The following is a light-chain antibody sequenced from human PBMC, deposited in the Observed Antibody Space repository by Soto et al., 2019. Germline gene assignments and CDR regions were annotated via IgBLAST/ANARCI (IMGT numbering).Light chain of an antibody. J-gene: IGKJ1*01. CDR3: QQYNNWPRT. V-gene: IGKV3-15*01. CDR1: QSVSSN. Sequence: IVMTQTPATLSVSPGERATLSCRASQSVSSNLAWYQQKPGQAPRLLIYGASTRATDIPARFSGSGSGTEFTLTISSLQSEDFAVYCCQQYNNWPRTFGQGTRWIS. CDR2: GAS.